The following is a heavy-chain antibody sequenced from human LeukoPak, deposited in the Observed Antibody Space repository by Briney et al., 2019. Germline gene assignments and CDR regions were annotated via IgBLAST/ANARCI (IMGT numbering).Heavy chain of an antibody. J-gene: IGHJ6*03. D-gene: IGHD5-18*01. CDR3: VGAADTAMVDYYYYYMDV. Sequence: SVKVSCKASGGTFSSYAISWVRQAPGQGLEWMGGIIPIFGTANYAQMFQGRVTITADESTSTAYMELSSLRSEDTAVYYCVGAADTAMVDYYYYYMDVWGKGTTVTVSS. V-gene: IGHV1-69*13. CDR2: IIPIFGTA. CDR1: GGTFSSYA.